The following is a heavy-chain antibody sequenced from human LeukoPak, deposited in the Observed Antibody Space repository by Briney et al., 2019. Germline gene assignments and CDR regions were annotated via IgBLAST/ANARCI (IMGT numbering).Heavy chain of an antibody. J-gene: IGHJ5*02. CDR1: GGSFSGYY. D-gene: IGHD2/OR15-2a*01. CDR3: ARDSNPLGWFDP. Sequence: SETLSLTCAVYGGSFSGYYWSWIRQPPGKGLEWIGEINHSGSTNYNPSLKSRVTISVDTSKNQFSLKLSSVTAADTAVYFCARDSNPLGWFDPWGQGTLVSVSS. V-gene: IGHV4-34*01. CDR2: INHSGST.